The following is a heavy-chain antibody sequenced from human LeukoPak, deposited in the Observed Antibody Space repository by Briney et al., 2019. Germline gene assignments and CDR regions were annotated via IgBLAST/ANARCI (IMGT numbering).Heavy chain of an antibody. Sequence: GGSLRLSCAASGYTFSRHGIHWVRQAPGKGLEWVSAISGSGGSAYYADSVKGRFTISRDNSKNTLYLQMNSLRAEDTAVYYCAKASLKGFGGVIVIPPYYFDYWGQGTLVTVSS. D-gene: IGHD3-16*02. V-gene: IGHV3-23*01. CDR1: GYTFSRHG. CDR2: ISGSGGSA. J-gene: IGHJ4*02. CDR3: AKASLKGFGGVIVIPPYYFDY.